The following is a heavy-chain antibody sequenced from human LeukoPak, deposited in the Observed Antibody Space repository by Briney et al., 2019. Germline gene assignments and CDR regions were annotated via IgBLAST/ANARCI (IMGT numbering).Heavy chain of an antibody. J-gene: IGHJ6*02. CDR2: IHYSGKA. Sequence: SETLSLTCTVSGGSISGYYWTWIRQPPGKGLEWIGQIHYSGKADYNPSLRSRITISVDTSMNQMSLKLSSVTAADTAVYYCARFGVYYDMGVWGQGTMVTVS. V-gene: IGHV4-59*01. D-gene: IGHD3-16*01. CDR3: ARFGVYYDMGV. CDR1: GGSISGYY.